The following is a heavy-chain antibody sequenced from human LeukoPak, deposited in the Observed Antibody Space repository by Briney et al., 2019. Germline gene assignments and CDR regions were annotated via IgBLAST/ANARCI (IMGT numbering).Heavy chain of an antibody. CDR1: GFTFSSYT. J-gene: IGHJ6*03. Sequence: GGSLRLSCAASGFTFSSYTLNWIRQAPGKGLEWVSSISSSSSYIYYADSVKGRFTISRDDAKNSLYLQMNSLRAEDTAVYYCARAGYCSGGSCSLYYHYYMDVWGKGTTVTVSS. CDR2: ISSSSSYI. V-gene: IGHV3-21*01. CDR3: ARAGYCSGGSCSLYYHYYMDV. D-gene: IGHD2-15*01.